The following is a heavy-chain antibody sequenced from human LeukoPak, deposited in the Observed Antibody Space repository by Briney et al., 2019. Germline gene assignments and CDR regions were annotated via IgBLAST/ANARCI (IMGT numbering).Heavy chain of an antibody. D-gene: IGHD3-22*01. CDR2: ISWNSGSI. J-gene: IGHJ4*02. Sequence: PGRSLRLSCAASGFTFDDYAMHWVRQAPGKGLEWVSGISWNSGSIGYADSVKGRFTISRDNAKNPLYLQMNSLRAEDTALYYCAKARYDSSGYLIYWGQGTLVTVSS. CDR3: AKARYDSSGYLIY. V-gene: IGHV3-9*01. CDR1: GFTFDDYA.